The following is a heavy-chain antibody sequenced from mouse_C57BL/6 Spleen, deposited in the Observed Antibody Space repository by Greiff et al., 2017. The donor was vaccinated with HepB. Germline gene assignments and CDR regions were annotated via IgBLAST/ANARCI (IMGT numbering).Heavy chain of an antibody. CDR2: IYPGSGST. J-gene: IGHJ2*01. CDR1: GYTFTSYW. D-gene: IGHD2-1*01. Sequence: QVQLKESGAELVKPGASVKMSCKASGYTFTSYWITWVKQRPGQGLEWIGDIYPGSGSTNYNEKFKSKATLTVDTSSSTAYMQLSSLTSEDSAVYYCASDIYYGLFDYWGQGTTLTVSS. CDR3: ASDIYYGLFDY. V-gene: IGHV1-55*01.